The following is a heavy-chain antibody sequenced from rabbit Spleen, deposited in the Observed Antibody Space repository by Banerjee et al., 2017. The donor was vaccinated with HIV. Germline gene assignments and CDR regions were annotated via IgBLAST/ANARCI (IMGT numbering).Heavy chain of an antibody. CDR2: IEGGSSGFT. D-gene: IGHD1-1*01. Sequence: EQLEESGGGLVKPEGSLTLTCKASGVSLNDKDVMCWVRQAPGKGLEWIACIEGGSSGFTYFASWAKGRFTISKTSSTTVTLQMTSLTAADTARYFCARDLTSAIGWNFNLWGQGTLVTVS. J-gene: IGHJ4*01. V-gene: IGHV1S45*01. CDR3: ARDLTSAIGWNFNL. CDR1: GVSLNDKDV.